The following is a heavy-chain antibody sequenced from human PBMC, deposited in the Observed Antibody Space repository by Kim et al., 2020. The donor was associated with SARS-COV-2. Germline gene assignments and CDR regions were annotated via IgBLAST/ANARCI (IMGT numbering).Heavy chain of an antibody. CDR3: ARGAGGAAAGTNNWFDP. D-gene: IGHD6-13*01. CDR1: GYTFTSYG. J-gene: IGHJ5*02. V-gene: IGHV1-18*01. Sequence: ASVKVSCKASGYTFTSYGISWVRQAPGQGLEWMGWISAYNGNTNYAQKLQGRVTMTTDTSTSTAYMELRSLRSDDTAVYYCARGAGGAAAGTNNWFDPWGQGTLVTVSS. CDR2: ISAYNGNT.